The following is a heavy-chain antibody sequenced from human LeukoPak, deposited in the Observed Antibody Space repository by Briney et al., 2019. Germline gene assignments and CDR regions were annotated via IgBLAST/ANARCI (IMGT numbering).Heavy chain of an antibody. V-gene: IGHV4-61*02. CDR1: GGSISSGSYY. Sequence: SQTLSLTCTVSGGSISSGSYYWSWIRQPAGKGLEWIGRIYTSGSTNYNPSLKSRVTISVDTSKNQFSLKLSSVTAADTAVYYCARGEVASTSYFDYWGQGTLVTVSS. J-gene: IGHJ4*02. D-gene: IGHD6-19*01. CDR2: IYTSGST. CDR3: ARGEVASTSYFDY.